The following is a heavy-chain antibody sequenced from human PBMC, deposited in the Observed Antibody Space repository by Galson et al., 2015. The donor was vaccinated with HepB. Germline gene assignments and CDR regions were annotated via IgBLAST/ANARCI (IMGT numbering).Heavy chain of an antibody. CDR3: AREWWGYCSGGSCYPDAFDI. D-gene: IGHD2-15*01. J-gene: IGHJ3*02. V-gene: IGHV3-48*01. Sequence: SLRLSCAASGFTFSSYSMNWVRQAPGKGLEWASYISSRSTTIYYADSVKGRFTISRDNVKNSLYLQMNNLRAEDTAVYYCAREWWGYCSGGSCYPDAFDIWGQGTMVTVSS. CDR2: ISSRSTTI. CDR1: GFTFSSYS.